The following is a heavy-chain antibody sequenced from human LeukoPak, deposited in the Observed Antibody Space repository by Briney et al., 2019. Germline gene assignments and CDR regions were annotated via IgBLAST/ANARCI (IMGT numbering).Heavy chain of an antibody. CDR2: ISPFFGTA. D-gene: IGHD3-22*01. CDR3: GRDQGNYYDSGGYAPFNY. V-gene: IGHV1-69*05. Sequence: ASVKVSCKASGGSFSGYAIIWVRQAPRQGLEWMGGISPFFGTANYAQKFQGRVALITDESTSTAYMELSSLRSDDTAVYYCGRDQGNYYDSGGYAPFNYWGQGTLVTVSS. J-gene: IGHJ4*02. CDR1: GGSFSGYA.